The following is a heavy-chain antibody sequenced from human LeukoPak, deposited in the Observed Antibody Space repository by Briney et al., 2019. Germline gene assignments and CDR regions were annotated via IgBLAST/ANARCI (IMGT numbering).Heavy chain of an antibody. CDR3: TRDVRGCGGDFDDCEYYYNGMDV. Sequence: SETLSLTCSVSGRSIKSSTYYWVWIRQAPGKGLEWIGNIYYSGSIYYNPSLNSRVTISVDTSKNQFSLKLSSVTAADTAIYYCTRDVRGCGGDFDDCEYYYNGMDVWGQGTTVTVSS. D-gene: IGHD2-21*02. V-gene: IGHV4-39*07. CDR2: IYYSGSI. CDR1: GRSIKSSTYY. J-gene: IGHJ6*02.